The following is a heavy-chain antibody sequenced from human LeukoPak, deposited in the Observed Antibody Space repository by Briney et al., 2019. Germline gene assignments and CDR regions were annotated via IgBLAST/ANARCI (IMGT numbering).Heavy chain of an antibody. D-gene: IGHD6-25*01. CDR1: GYTFTGYY. CDR2: INPNSGGT. Sequence: ASVKVSCKASGYTFTGYYMHWVRQAPGQGLEWMGWINPNSGGTNYAQKFQGRVTITADKSTSTAYMELSSLRSEDTAVYYCARDRASSDFDYWGQGTLVTVSS. J-gene: IGHJ4*02. V-gene: IGHV1-2*02. CDR3: ARDRASSDFDY.